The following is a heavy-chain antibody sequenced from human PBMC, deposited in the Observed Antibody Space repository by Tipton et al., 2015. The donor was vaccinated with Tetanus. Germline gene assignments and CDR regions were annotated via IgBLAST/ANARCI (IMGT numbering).Heavy chain of an antibody. J-gene: IGHJ5*02. CDR3: ARSMVAAGTGWFDP. D-gene: IGHD6-13*01. V-gene: IGHV1-2*02. Sequence: QSGAEVKKPGASVKVSCKTSGYTFTDHYIHWVRQAPGQGLEWMGWINPSTGGTNYAQKFQGRVTVTSDTSISTAYMDLRSLTSDDTAVYYCARSMVAAGTGWFDPWGQGTLVTVSS. CDR1: GYTFTDHY. CDR2: INPSTGGT.